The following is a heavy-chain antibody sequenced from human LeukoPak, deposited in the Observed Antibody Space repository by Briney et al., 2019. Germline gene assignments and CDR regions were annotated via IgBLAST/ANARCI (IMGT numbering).Heavy chain of an antibody. J-gene: IGHJ4*02. D-gene: IGHD3-3*01. V-gene: IGHV3-23*01. CDR2: ISGSGGST. CDR3: AKGWGFPALVLRFLEWLPYFDY. Sequence: GGSLRLSCAASGFTVSSNYMSWVRQAPGKGLEWVSAISGSGGSTYYADSVKGRFTISRDNSKNTLYLQMNSLRAEDTAVYYCAKGWGFPALVLRFLEWLPYFDYWGQGTLVTVSS. CDR1: GFTVSSNY.